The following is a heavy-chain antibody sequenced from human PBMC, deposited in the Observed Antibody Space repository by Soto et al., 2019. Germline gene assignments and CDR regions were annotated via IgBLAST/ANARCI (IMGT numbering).Heavy chain of an antibody. V-gene: IGHV1-69*02. J-gene: IGHJ6*03. CDR3: ASDVWSPENYYMDV. Sequence: QVQLVQSGAEVKKPGSSGKVSCKASGGTFSSYTISWVRQAPGQGLEWMGRIIPILGIANYAQKFQGRVTITADKSTSTAYMELSSLRSEDTAVYYCASDVWSPENYYMDVWGKGTTVTVSS. CDR2: IIPILGIA. CDR1: GGTFSSYT. D-gene: IGHD2-2*01.